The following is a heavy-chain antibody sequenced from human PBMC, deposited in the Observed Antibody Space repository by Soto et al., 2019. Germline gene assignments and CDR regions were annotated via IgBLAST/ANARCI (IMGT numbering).Heavy chain of an antibody. CDR3: ARLPLLYYYDSSQPYWFDP. V-gene: IGHV1-3*01. D-gene: IGHD3-22*01. J-gene: IGHJ5*02. CDR2: INAGNGNT. Sequence: ASGKASCQASGFAFPSYAMRSLLQAPVQILELMGWINAGNGNTKYSQKFQGRVTITRDTSASTAYMELSSLRSEDTAVYYCARLPLLYYYDSSQPYWFDPWGQGTLVTVSS. CDR1: GFAFPSYA.